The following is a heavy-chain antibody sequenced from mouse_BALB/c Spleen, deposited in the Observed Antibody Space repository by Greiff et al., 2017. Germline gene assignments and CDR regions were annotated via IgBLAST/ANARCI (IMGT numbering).Heavy chain of an antibody. V-gene: IGHV1S81*02. D-gene: IGHD1-2*01. CDR1: GYTFTSYY. CDR3: TRTGYDY. Sequence: QVQLKQSGAELVKPGASVKLSCKASGYTFTSYYMYWVKQRPGQGLEWIGEINPSNGGTNFNEKFKSKATLTVDKSSSTAYMQLSSLTSEDSAVCYCTRTGYDYWGQGTTLTVSS. CDR2: INPSNGGT. J-gene: IGHJ2*01.